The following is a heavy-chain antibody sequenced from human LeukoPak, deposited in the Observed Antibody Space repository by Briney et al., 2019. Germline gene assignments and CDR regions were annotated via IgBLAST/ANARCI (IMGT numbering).Heavy chain of an antibody. D-gene: IGHD3-10*01. CDR3: AKSNGYGLVDI. J-gene: IGHJ3*02. CDR2: IFYSGST. CDR1: SEFFSGYY. V-gene: IGHV4-34*12. Sequence: SETLTLTCGVSSEFFSGYYWGWIRQPPGKGLEWIGNIFYSGSTYYSPSLRSRVTISLDTSRNQFSLKLNSVTAADTAVYYCAKSNGYGLVDIWGQGKMVTVSS.